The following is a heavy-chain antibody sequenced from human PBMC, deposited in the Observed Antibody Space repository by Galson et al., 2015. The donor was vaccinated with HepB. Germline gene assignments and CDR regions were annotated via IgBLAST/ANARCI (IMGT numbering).Heavy chain of an antibody. CDR2: IRSKANSYAT. J-gene: IGHJ6*02. V-gene: IGHV3-73*01. D-gene: IGHD3-3*01. CDR1: GFTFSGSA. Sequence: SLRLSCAASGFTFSGSAMHWVRQASGKGLEWVGRIRSKANSYATAYAASVKGRFTISRDDSKNTAYLQMNSLKTEDTAVYYCTTWGTILDVWGQGTTVTVSS. CDR3: TTWGTILDV.